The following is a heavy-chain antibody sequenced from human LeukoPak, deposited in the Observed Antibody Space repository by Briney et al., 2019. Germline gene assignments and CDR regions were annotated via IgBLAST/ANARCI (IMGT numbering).Heavy chain of an antibody. D-gene: IGHD1-26*01. Sequence: SVKVSCKASGGTFSSYAISWVRQAPGQGLEWMGGIIPIFGTANYAQKFQGRVTITADESTSTAYMELSSLRSEDTAVYYCARGVVRKVGATTLYYYYGMDVWGQGTTVTVSS. J-gene: IGHJ6*02. CDR2: IIPIFGTA. CDR3: ARGVVRKVGATTLYYYYGMDV. CDR1: GGTFSSYA. V-gene: IGHV1-69*13.